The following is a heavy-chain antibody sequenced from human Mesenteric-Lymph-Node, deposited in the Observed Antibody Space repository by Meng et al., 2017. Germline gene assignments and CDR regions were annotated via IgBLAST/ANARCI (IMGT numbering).Heavy chain of an antibody. CDR2: LYYSGTTGTT. CDR1: GGSISPYY. D-gene: IGHD5-12*01. V-gene: IGHV4-59*01. Sequence: SETLSLTCTVSGGSISPYYWSWIRQSPGRGLEWIGYLYYSGTTGTTNYNPSLKSRVTMSVDTSKNQLSLKVTSVTAADTAVYYCARASSDIIMAYFDDWGQGTLVTVSS. CDR3: ARASSDIIMAYFDD. J-gene: IGHJ4*02.